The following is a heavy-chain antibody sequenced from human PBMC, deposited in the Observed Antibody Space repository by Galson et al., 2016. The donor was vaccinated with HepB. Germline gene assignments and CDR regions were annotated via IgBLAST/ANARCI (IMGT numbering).Heavy chain of an antibody. V-gene: IGHV3-9*01. J-gene: IGHJ2*01. CDR3: AKDISDFYGSGRPRYFEL. D-gene: IGHD3-10*01. CDR1: GVTFDDYS. CDR2: ISWNSDSV. Sequence: SLRLSCAASGVTFDDYSMHWVRQAPGKGLEWVSGISWNSDSVGYADSVKGRFTISRDNAKTSLYLQMDSLRVEDTALYFCAKDISDFYGSGRPRYFELWGRGTLVTVSS.